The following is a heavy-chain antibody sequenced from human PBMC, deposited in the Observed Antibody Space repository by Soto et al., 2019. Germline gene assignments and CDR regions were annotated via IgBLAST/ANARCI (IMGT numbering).Heavy chain of an antibody. Sequence: SETLSLTCTVSGGSISSYYWSWIRQPPGKGLEWIGYIYYSGSTNYNPSLKSRVTISVDTSKNQFSLKLSSVTAADTAVYYCARGAQITMIVGFDPWGQGTLVTVSS. D-gene: IGHD3-22*01. CDR3: ARGAQITMIVGFDP. V-gene: IGHV4-59*01. CDR1: GGSISSYY. J-gene: IGHJ5*02. CDR2: IYYSGST.